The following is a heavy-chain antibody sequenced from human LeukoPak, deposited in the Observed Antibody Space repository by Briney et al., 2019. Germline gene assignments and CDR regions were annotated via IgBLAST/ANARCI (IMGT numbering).Heavy chain of an antibody. V-gene: IGHV4-38-2*02. CDR3: ASGVVVITTRPFDY. CDR1: GYSISSGYY. CDR2: IYYSGST. Sequence: SETLSLTCTVSGYSISSGYYWGWIRPPPGKGLEWIGNIYYSGSTYYNPSLKSRVTISVDTSKNQFSLKLSSVTAADTAVYYCASGVVVITTRPFDYWGQGTLVTVSS. J-gene: IGHJ4*02. D-gene: IGHD3-22*01.